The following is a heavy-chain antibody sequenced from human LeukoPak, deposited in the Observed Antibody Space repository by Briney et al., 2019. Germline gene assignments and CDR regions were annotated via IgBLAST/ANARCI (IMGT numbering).Heavy chain of an antibody. V-gene: IGHV4-38-2*01. J-gene: IGHJ4*02. CDR2: IYHSGST. CDR3: ARLGYSSSWYIDY. Sequence: SETLSLNCAVSGYSISSGYYWGWIRQPPGKGLEWIGSIYHSGSTYYNPSLKSRVTISVDTSKNQFSLKLSSVTAADTAVYYCARLGYSSSWYIDYWGQGTLVTVSS. D-gene: IGHD6-13*01. CDR1: GYSISSGYY.